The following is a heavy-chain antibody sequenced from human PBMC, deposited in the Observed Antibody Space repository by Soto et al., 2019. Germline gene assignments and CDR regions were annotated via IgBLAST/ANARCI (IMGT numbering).Heavy chain of an antibody. V-gene: IGHV3-23*01. Sequence: LRLSCAASGFTFSSYAMSWVRQAPGKGLEWVSAISGSGGSTYYADSVKGRFTISRDNSKNTLYLQMNSLRAEDTAVYYCAKDIELSTGYYDYWGQGTLVTVSS. J-gene: IGHJ4*02. CDR1: GFTFSSYA. CDR2: ISGSGGST. CDR3: AKDIELSTGYYDY. D-gene: IGHD3-9*01.